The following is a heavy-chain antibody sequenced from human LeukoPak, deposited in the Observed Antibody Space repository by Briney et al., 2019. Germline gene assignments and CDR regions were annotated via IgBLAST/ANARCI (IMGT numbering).Heavy chain of an antibody. CDR1: GGSISSYY. J-gene: IGHJ3*02. D-gene: IGHD3-10*01. CDR2: IYYSGST. CDR3: ARPYHYDSGSRGTAFDI. Sequence: PSETLSLTCTVSGGSISSYYWSWIRQPPGKGLEWIGYIYYSGSTNYNPSLKSRVTISVDTSKNQFSLKLSSVTAADTATYYCARPYHYDSGSRGTAFDIWGQGTMVTVSS. V-gene: IGHV4-59*08.